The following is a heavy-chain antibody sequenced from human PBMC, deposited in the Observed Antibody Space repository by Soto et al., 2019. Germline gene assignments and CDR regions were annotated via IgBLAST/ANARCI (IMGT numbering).Heavy chain of an antibody. V-gene: IGHV3-48*02. CDR3: ARDGTVTHIKRVFDY. Sequence: GGSLRLSCAASGFTFSSYSMNWVRQAPGKGLEWVSYISSSSSTIYYADSVKGRFTISRDNAKNSLYLRMNSLRDEDTAVYYCARDGTVTHIKRVFDYWGQGTLVTVSS. CDR2: ISSSSSTI. CDR1: GFTFSSYS. J-gene: IGHJ4*02. D-gene: IGHD4-17*01.